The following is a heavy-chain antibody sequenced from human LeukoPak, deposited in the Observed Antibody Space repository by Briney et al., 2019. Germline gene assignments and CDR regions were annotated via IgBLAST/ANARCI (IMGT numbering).Heavy chain of an antibody. CDR2: IYYSGST. V-gene: IGHV4-59*01. CDR1: GGSISSYY. CDR3: ARGGYCGGDCFDY. J-gene: IGHJ4*02. D-gene: IGHD2-21*01. Sequence: PSETLSLTCTVSGGSISSYYWGWIRQPPGKGLEWIGYIYYSGSTNYNPSLKSRVTISVDTSKNQFSLKPSSVTAADTAVYYCARGGYCGGDCFDYWGQGTLVTVSS.